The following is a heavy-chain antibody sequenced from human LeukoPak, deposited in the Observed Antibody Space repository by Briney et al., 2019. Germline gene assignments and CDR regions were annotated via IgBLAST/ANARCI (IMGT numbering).Heavy chain of an antibody. Sequence: ASVKVSCKASGGTSSSYAISWVRQAPGQGLEWMGGIIPIFGTANYAQKFQGRVTITADESTSTAYMELSSLRSEDTAVYYCARPYYDSSGYENWFDPWGQGTLVTVSS. D-gene: IGHD3-22*01. CDR1: GGTSSSYA. V-gene: IGHV1-69*13. J-gene: IGHJ5*02. CDR2: IIPIFGTA. CDR3: ARPYYDSSGYENWFDP.